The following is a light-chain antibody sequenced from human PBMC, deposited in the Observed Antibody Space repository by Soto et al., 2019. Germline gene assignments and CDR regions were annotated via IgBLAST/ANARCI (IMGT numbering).Light chain of an antibody. CDR3: MQGTHWPELT. V-gene: IGKV2-30*01. CDR2: RVS. Sequence: DIVLTQSPLSLTVTLGQSASLSCRSSQSLIYRDGNTYLNWFLQRPGQSPRRLIYRVSNRDSGVPDRFSGSGSGTDFTLTISRVEAEDVGVYYCMQGTHWPELTFGGGTKVEIK. J-gene: IGKJ4*01. CDR1: QSLIYRDGNTY.